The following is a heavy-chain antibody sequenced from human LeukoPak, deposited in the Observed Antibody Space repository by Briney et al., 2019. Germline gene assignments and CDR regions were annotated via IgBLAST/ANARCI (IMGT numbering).Heavy chain of an antibody. CDR1: GGTFTSYG. D-gene: IGHD3-3*01. Sequence: ASVKVSCKASGGTFTSYGISWVRQAPGQGLEWMGWISAYNGNTNYAQKLQGRVTMTTDTSTSTAYMELRSLRSDDTAVYYCARGLRFLEWLYFDYWGQGTLVTVSS. CDR3: ARGLRFLEWLYFDY. J-gene: IGHJ4*02. V-gene: IGHV1-18*01. CDR2: ISAYNGNT.